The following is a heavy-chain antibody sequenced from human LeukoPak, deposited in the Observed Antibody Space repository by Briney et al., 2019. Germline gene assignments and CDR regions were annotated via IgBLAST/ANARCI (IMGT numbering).Heavy chain of an antibody. D-gene: IGHD1-26*01. CDR3: ARQGGSGLNFDY. CDR1: GYTFTGYY. V-gene: IGHV1-2*02. CDR2: INPNSGDT. Sequence: ASVKVSCKASGYTFTGYYIHWVRQAPGQGLEWMGWINPNSGDTSHAQRFQDRVTMTRDMSTSTAYMDLSMLTSDETALYYCARQGGSGLNFDYWGQGTLVTVSS. J-gene: IGHJ4*02.